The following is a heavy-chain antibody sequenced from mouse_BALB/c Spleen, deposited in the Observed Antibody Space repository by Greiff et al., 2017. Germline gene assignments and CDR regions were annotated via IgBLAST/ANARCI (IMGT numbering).Heavy chain of an antibody. CDR2: IYPSDSYT. CDR3: TRRGYGAYWYFDV. Sequence: VQLQQPGAELVRPGASVKLSCKASGYTFTSYWINWVKQRPGQGLEWIGNIYPSDSYTNYNQKFKDKATLTVDKSSSTAYMQLSSPTSEESAVYYCTRRGYGAYWYFDVWGAGTTVTVSS. J-gene: IGHJ1*01. D-gene: IGHD2-10*02. CDR1: GYTFTSYW. V-gene: IGHV1-69*02.